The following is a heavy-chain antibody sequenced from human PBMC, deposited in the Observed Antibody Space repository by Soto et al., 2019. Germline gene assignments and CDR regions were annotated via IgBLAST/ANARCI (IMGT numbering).Heavy chain of an antibody. D-gene: IGHD6-19*01. J-gene: IGHJ4*02. V-gene: IGHV3-13*01. Sequence: EVQLVESGGGLVQPGGSLRLSCAASGFTFSSYDMHWVLQATGKVLEWVSASGTAGDTYYPGAVKGRFTISRENAKNALYLQRNSLRAEDTAVYYCARVFYSSGWYSEDYFDYWGQGTLVTFSS. CDR3: ARVFYSSGWYSEDYFDY. CDR2: SGTAGDT. CDR1: GFTFSSYD.